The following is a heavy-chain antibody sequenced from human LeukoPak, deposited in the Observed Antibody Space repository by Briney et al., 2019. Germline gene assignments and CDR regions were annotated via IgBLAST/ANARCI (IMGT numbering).Heavy chain of an antibody. CDR3: ARGAYSYVGYFDY. CDR2: MNPNSGNT. D-gene: IGHD5-18*01. J-gene: IGHJ4*02. Sequence: ASVKVSCKASGYTFTNYDINWLRQATGQGPEWMGWMNPNSGNTGFAQKFQGRVALTRDTSITTAYMELSNLKSDDTAVYYCARGAYSYVGYFDYWGQGTLVTVSS. CDR1: GYTFTNYD. V-gene: IGHV1-8*03.